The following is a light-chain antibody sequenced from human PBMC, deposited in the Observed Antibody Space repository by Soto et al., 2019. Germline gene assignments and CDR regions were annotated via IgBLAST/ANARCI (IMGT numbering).Light chain of an antibody. CDR1: QSVSSN. CDR2: DAY. V-gene: IGKV3-11*01. Sequence: ETVLTQSPATLSLSPGERATLSCRASQSVSSNLVWYQQKPGQAPRLLIYDAYDRATGVPARFSGSGSGTDFTLTISSLEPEDFAVYYCHRRRNWPPTFGQGTKVEIK. CDR3: HRRRNWPPT. J-gene: IGKJ1*01.